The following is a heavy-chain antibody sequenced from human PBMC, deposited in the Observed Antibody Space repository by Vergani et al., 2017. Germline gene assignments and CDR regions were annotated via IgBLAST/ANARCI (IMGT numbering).Heavy chain of an antibody. CDR1: GDSISSSNW. CDR2: IYHSGST. D-gene: IGHD3-10*01. CDR3: ARGYSSYYYGSGRWFDP. Sequence: QVQLQESGPGLVKPPGTLSLTCAVSGDSISSSNWWSWVRQPPGKGLEWIGEIYHSGSTNYNPSLKSRVTISVDKSKNQFSLKLSSVTAADTAVYYCARGYSSYYYGSGRWFDPWGQGTLVTVSS. V-gene: IGHV4-4*03. J-gene: IGHJ5*02.